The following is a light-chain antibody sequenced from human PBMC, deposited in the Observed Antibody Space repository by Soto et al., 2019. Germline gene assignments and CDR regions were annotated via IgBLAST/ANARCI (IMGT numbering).Light chain of an antibody. CDR3: QSYDSSLSGSEV. J-gene: IGLJ1*01. CDR1: SYNIGAGYD. V-gene: IGLV1-40*01. Sequence: QSVLTQPPSVSGAPGQRVTLSCTGSSYNIGAGYDVHWYQQLPGTAPKLLMYGNSNRPSGVPDRFSGSKSGTSASLAITGLQAEDEADYYCQSYDSSLSGSEVFGTGTKLTVL. CDR2: GNS.